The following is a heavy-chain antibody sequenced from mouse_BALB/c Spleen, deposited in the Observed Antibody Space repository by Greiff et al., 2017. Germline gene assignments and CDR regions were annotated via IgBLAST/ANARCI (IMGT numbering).Heavy chain of an antibody. J-gene: IGHJ3*01. CDR2: IDPYNGGT. CDR3: ARHYYGYEAWFAY. V-gene: IGHV1-28*01. CDR1: GYSFTSYY. Sequence: EVQLQQSGPELMKPGASVKISCKASGYSFTSYYMHWVKQSHGKSLEWIGYIDPYNGGTSYNQKFKGKATLTVDKSSSTAYMHLSSLTSEDSAVYYCARHYYGYEAWFAYWGQGTLVTVSA. D-gene: IGHD1-2*01.